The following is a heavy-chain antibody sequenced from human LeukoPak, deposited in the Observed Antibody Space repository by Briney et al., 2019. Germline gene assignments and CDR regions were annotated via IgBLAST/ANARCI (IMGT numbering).Heavy chain of an antibody. V-gene: IGHV1-69*13. J-gene: IGHJ4*02. Sequence: SVKVSCKASGGTFSSYAISWVRQAPGQGLEWMGGIIPIFGTANYAQKFQGRVAITADESTSTAYMELSSLRSEDTAVYYCASHSGSYYGFFDYWGQGTLVTVSS. CDR2: IIPIFGTA. CDR1: GGTFSSYA. D-gene: IGHD1-26*01. CDR3: ASHSGSYYGFFDY.